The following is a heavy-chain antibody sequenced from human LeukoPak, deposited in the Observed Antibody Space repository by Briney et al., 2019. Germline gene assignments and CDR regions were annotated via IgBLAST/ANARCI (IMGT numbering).Heavy chain of an antibody. CDR3: AKVMGDDFWSAALDS. CDR2: IPYDGSNT. D-gene: IGHD3-3*01. Sequence: RGSLRLSCAVSGFTFSSYGMHWVRHPPSNWLEWVAVIPYDGSNTYYADSVKGRFTISRENSTNTLYLPMNSLRGEDTAVYSWAKVMGDDFWSAALDSWGQGTLVTVSS. CDR1: GFTFSSYG. V-gene: IGHV3-30*18. J-gene: IGHJ4*02.